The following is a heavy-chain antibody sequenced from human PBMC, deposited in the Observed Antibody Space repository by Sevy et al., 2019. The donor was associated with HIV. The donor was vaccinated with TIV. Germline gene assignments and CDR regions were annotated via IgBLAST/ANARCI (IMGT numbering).Heavy chain of an antibody. CDR1: GGSVSSGSYY. V-gene: IGHV4-61*01. D-gene: IGHD3-16*02. CDR3: ARGYVWGSYRVYYYYYMDV. CDR2: IYYSGST. Sequence: SETLSLTCTVSGGSVSSGSYYWSWIWQPPGKGLEWIGYIYYSGSTNYNPSLKSRVTISVDTSKNQFSLKLSSVTAADTAVYYCARGYVWGSYRVYYYYYMDVWGKGTTVTVSS. J-gene: IGHJ6*03.